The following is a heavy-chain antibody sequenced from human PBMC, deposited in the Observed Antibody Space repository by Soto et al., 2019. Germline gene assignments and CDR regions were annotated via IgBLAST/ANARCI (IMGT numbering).Heavy chain of an antibody. J-gene: IGHJ6*02. D-gene: IGHD2-21*01. CDR1: GFTFSNAW. CDR2: IKSKTDGGTT. CDR3: TTVSVANIYYYYGMDV. V-gene: IGHV3-15*01. Sequence: GGSLRLSCAASGFTFSNAWMIWVRQAPGKGLEWVGRIKSKTDGGTTDYAAPVKGRFTISRDDSKNTLYLQMNSPKTEDTAVYYCTTVSVANIYYYYGMDVWGQGTTVTVSS.